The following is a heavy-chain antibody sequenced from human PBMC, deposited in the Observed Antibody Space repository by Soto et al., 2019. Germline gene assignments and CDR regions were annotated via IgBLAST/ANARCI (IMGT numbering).Heavy chain of an antibody. J-gene: IGHJ6*02. V-gene: IGHV3-30*18. Sequence: PGGSLRLSCAASGFTFSSYGMHWVRQAPGKGLEWVAVISYDGSNKYYADSVKGRFTISRDNSKNTLYLQMNSLRAEDTAVYYCAKEKQLVLMRYYGMDVWGQGTMVTVSS. CDR1: GFTFSSYG. CDR3: AKEKQLVLMRYYGMDV. D-gene: IGHD6-6*01. CDR2: ISYDGSNK.